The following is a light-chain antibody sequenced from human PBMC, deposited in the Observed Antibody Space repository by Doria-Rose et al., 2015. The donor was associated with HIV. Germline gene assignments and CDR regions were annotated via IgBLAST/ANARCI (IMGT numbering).Light chain of an antibody. J-gene: IGKJ3*01. CDR1: QSISTY. Sequence: DIQVTQSPSSLSASVGDRVTITCRASQSISTYLNWFQQKSGKAPKLLIYGASTLHRGVPSRFSGSGSGTDFTPTISNLQPEDFATYYCQQSYNTPGTFGPGTKVDIK. CDR2: GAS. CDR3: QQSYNTPGT. V-gene: IGKV1-39*01.